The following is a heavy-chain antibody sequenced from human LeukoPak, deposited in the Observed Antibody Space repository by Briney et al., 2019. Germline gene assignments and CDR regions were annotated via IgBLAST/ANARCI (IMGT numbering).Heavy chain of an antibody. CDR1: GDSSSTFS. CDR3: ARLVRNWNDHFDS. J-gene: IGHJ4*02. CDR2: IQASGDT. D-gene: IGHD1-1*01. V-gene: IGHV4-4*09. Sequence: PSETLSLTCTLSGDSSSTFSWSWIRQPPGKGLEWIGYIQASGDTSFNPALKSRVTVSVDTSKNAFSLHLSSVTAADTAVYYCARLVRNWNDHFDSWGQGILVTVSS.